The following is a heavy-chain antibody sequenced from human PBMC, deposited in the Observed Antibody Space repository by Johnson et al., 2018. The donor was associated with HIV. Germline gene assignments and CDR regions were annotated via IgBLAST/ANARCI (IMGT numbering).Heavy chain of an antibody. CDR2: MSYDGINK. D-gene: IGHD2-8*02. Sequence: QLVESGGGVVQPGGSLRLSCAASGFTFSSYDMHWVRQAPGKGLEWVAVMSYDGINKYYADSVKGRFTISRDNSKNTLYLQMNSLRPEDTAVYYCAREGGVHCTGGVCYRSTDAFDFWGQGTMVTVSS. CDR1: GFTFSSYD. V-gene: IGHV3-30*19. J-gene: IGHJ3*01. CDR3: AREGGVHCTGGVCYRSTDAFDF.